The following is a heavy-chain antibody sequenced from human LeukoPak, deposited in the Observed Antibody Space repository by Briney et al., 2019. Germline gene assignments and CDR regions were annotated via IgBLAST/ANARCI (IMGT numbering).Heavy chain of an antibody. CDR2: INHSGST. CDR3: ARGRGRYYDSSGLFDY. Sequence: PSETLSLTCAVYGGSFSGYYWSWIRQPPGKGLEWIGEINHSGSTNYNPSLKSRVTISVDTSKNQFSLKLSSVTAADTAVYYCARGRGRYYDSSGLFDYWGQGTLVTVSS. D-gene: IGHD3-22*01. J-gene: IGHJ4*02. CDR1: GGSFSGYY. V-gene: IGHV4-34*01.